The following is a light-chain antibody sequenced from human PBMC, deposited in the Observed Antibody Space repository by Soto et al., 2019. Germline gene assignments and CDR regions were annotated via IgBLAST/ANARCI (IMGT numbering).Light chain of an antibody. Sequence: EIVMTQSPATLSVSPGENATLSCRASQSVSSNLAWYQQKPGQAPRLLVYGASTRASGIPDRFSGSGSGTEFTLTISSLQSEDFAVYYCQQYSKWPTFGRGTKVDIK. J-gene: IGKJ1*01. CDR2: GAS. V-gene: IGKV3-15*01. CDR1: QSVSSN. CDR3: QQYSKWPT.